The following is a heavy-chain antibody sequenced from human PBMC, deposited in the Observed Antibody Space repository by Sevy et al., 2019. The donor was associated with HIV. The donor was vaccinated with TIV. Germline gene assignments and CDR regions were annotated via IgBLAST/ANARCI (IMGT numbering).Heavy chain of an antibody. J-gene: IGHJ4*01. D-gene: IGHD5-18*01. V-gene: IGHV3-7*01. CDR1: GFSFSIYW. CDR3: VREGLGGYSYSLDY. CDR2: MKQDGSEE. Sequence: GGSLRLSCAASGFSFSIYWMSWVRQAPGKGLEWVATMKQDGSEEDCVDSVKGRFTISRDNAKNSLFLQMNSLSAEDTAVYYCVREGLGGYSYSLDYWGHGTLVTVSS.